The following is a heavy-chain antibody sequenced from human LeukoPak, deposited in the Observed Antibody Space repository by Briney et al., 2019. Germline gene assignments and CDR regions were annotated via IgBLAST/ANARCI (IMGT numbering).Heavy chain of an antibody. Sequence: PGGSLRLSCAASGFTFSSYGMHGVRQAPGKGLARVAVISYDGSNKYYADSVKGRFTISRDNSKNTLYLQMNSLRAEDTAVYYCAKDNIQLWFFDYWGQGTLVTVSS. V-gene: IGHV3-30*18. CDR2: ISYDGSNK. CDR3: AKDNIQLWFFDY. D-gene: IGHD5-18*01. J-gene: IGHJ4*02. CDR1: GFTFSSYG.